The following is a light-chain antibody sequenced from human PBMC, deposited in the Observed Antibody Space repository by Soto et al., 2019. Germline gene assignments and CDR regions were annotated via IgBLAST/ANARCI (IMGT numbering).Light chain of an antibody. V-gene: IGKV1-5*03. Sequence: DIHMTQSPSTLSASVGDRVTITCRASQSISSWLAWYQQKPGKAPNLLIYKTSSLESGVPSGFSGSGSGTEFTLTISSLQPDDFATYYCQHYNDYSWTFGQGTKVEIK. CDR1: QSISSW. J-gene: IGKJ1*01. CDR3: QHYNDYSWT. CDR2: KTS.